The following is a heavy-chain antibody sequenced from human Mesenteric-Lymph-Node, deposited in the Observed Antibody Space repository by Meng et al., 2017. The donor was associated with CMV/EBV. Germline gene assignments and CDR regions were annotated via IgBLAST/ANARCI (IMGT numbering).Heavy chain of an antibody. CDR3: GKDRGMAVAGPGVVDY. J-gene: IGHJ4*02. CDR2: IGGSRGST. Sequence: GGSLRLSCAASGFTFSSYSMNWVRQAPGKGLEWISTIGGSRGSTYYADSAKGRFTISRDNSKNMLYLQMNSLSVEDTAVYYCGKDRGMAVAGPGVVDYWGQGTLVTVSS. D-gene: IGHD6-19*01. CDR1: GFTFSSYS. V-gene: IGHV3-23*01.